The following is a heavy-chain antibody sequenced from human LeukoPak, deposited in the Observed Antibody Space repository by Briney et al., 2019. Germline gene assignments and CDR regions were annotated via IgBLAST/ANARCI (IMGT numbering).Heavy chain of an antibody. Sequence: PGGSLRLSCAASGFTLSNHWMTWVRQVPGRGPEWVANVNRDGSETYYLDSVKGRFTISRDNSKNTLYLQMNSLRAEDTAVYYCAKDSGSGSYAFYYGMDVWGQGTTVTVSS. D-gene: IGHD3-10*01. V-gene: IGHV3-7*01. CDR2: VNRDGSET. CDR3: AKDSGSGSYAFYYGMDV. J-gene: IGHJ6*02. CDR1: GFTLSNHW.